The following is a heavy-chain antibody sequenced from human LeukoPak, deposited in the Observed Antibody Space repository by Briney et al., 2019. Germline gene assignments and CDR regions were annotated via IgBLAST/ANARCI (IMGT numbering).Heavy chain of an antibody. J-gene: IGHJ4*02. Sequence: GGSLRLSCAASGFTFSSYSMNWVRQAPGKGLEWVSSISSSSSYIYYADSVKGRFTISRDNAKNSLYLQMNSLRAEDTAVYYCARDLGNGYTIDYWGQGTLVTVSS. CDR1: GFTFSSYS. V-gene: IGHV3-21*01. CDR2: ISSSSSYI. D-gene: IGHD5-24*01. CDR3: ARDLGNGYTIDY.